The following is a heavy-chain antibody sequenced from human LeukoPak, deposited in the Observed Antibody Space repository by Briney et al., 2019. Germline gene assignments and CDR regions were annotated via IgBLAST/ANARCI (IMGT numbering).Heavy chain of an antibody. J-gene: IGHJ4*02. CDR1: GFTFSSYA. CDR2: ISGSGGST. Sequence: PGGSLRLSRAASGFTFSSYAMSWVRQAPGKGLEWVSAISGSGGSTYYADSVKGRFTISRDNSKNTLYLQMNSLRAEDTAVYYCARGKYYDILTGPIGHFDYWGQGTLVTVSS. D-gene: IGHD3-9*01. CDR3: ARGKYYDILTGPIGHFDY. V-gene: IGHV3-23*01.